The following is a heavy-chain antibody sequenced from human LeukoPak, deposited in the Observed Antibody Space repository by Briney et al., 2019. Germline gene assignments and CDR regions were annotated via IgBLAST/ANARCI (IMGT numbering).Heavy chain of an antibody. CDR3: ARDSGGPTTV. CDR2: IYYSGST. Sequence: PSETLSLTCTVSGGFISSGGYYWSWIRQHPGKGLEWIGYIYYSGSTYYNPSLKSRVTISVDTSKNQFSLKLSSVTAADTAVYYCARDSGGPTTVWGQGTLVTVSS. J-gene: IGHJ1*01. V-gene: IGHV4-31*03. D-gene: IGHD1-26*01. CDR1: GGFISSGGYY.